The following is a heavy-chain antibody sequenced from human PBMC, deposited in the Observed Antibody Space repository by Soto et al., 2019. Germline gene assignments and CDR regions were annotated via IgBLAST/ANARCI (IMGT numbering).Heavy chain of an antibody. CDR2: IYSGGST. CDR3: ARDFIVLVPAAQEYYYYGMDV. CDR1: GFTVSSNY. J-gene: IGHJ6*02. D-gene: IGHD2-2*01. V-gene: IGHV3-66*01. Sequence: EVQLVESGGGLVQPGGSLRLSCAASGFTVSSNYMSWVRQAPGKGLEWVSVIYSGGSTYYADSVKGRFTISRDNSKNTLYLQMNSLRAEDTAVYYCARDFIVLVPAAQEYYYYGMDVWGQGTTVTVSS.